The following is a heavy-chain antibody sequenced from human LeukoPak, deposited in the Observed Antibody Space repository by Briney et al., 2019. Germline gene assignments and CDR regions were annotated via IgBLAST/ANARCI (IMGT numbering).Heavy chain of an antibody. CDR1: GFTFSSYA. CDR3: ARNYYDSSGYYYSLGY. Sequence: GRSLRLSCAASGFTFSSYAMHWVRQAPGKGLEWVAVISYDGCNKYYADSVKGRFTISRDNSKNTLYLQMNSLRAEDTAVYYCARNYYDSSGYYYSLGYWGQGTLVTVSS. D-gene: IGHD3-22*01. CDR2: ISYDGCNK. V-gene: IGHV3-30-3*01. J-gene: IGHJ4*02.